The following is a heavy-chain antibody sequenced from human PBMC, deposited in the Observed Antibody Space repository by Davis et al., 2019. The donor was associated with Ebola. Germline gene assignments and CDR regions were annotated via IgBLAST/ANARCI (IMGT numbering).Heavy chain of an antibody. CDR2: ISGSGGNT. CDR1: GFTFSNYA. V-gene: IGHV3-23*01. D-gene: IGHD6-19*01. CDR3: AGRRGAVAGTGFDY. J-gene: IGHJ4*02. Sequence: GESLKISCAASGFTFSNYAMIWVRQAPGRGLEWVSSISGSGGNTYYTDSVKGRFTISRDNSMNTLFLQMNSPRVEDTALYYCAGRRGAVAGTGFDYWGQGTLVTVSS.